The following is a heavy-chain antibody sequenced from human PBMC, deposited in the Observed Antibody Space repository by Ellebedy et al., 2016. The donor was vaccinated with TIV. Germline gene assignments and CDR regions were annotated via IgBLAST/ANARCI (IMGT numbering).Heavy chain of an antibody. V-gene: IGHV4-39*07. D-gene: IGHD3-10*01. CDR1: GDSISSSHHY. CDR3: AKGNEGFDS. Sequence: MPSETLSLTCTVSGDSISSSHHYWGWIRQPPGKGLEWIGSLYYNGNSHYDPYLKSRVTISLDTSKRQFSLKLNSVTAADTAVYYCAKGNEGFDSWGQGTPVTVSS. J-gene: IGHJ4*02. CDR2: LYYNGNS.